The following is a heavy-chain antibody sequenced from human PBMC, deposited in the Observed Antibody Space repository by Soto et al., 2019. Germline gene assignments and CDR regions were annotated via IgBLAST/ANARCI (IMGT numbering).Heavy chain of an antibody. CDR3: AKVVPAAMPYYYYGMDV. V-gene: IGHV3-30*18. CDR1: GFTFSSYG. D-gene: IGHD2-2*01. J-gene: IGHJ6*02. Sequence: GGSLRLSCAASGFTFSSYGMHWVRQAPGKGLEWVAVISYDGSNKYYADSVKGRFTISRDNSKNTLYLQMNSLRAEDTAVYYCAKVVPAAMPYYYYGMDVWGQGTTVTVSS. CDR2: ISYDGSNK.